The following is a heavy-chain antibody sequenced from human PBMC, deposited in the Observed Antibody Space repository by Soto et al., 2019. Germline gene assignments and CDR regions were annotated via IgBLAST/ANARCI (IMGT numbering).Heavy chain of an antibody. CDR1: GYTFTTFG. CDR3: ARAFCSGGSCYLDY. Sequence: QVQLVQSGGVVKKPGAAVKVSCKASGYTFTTFGIGWVRQAPGQGLEWMGWISAYSGNTEYPEKLQGRVTMTIDTSTSTTYMELRSLRSDDTAVYYCARAFCSGGSCYLDYWGQGALVTVSS. V-gene: IGHV1-18*01. J-gene: IGHJ4*02. D-gene: IGHD2-15*01. CDR2: ISAYSGNT.